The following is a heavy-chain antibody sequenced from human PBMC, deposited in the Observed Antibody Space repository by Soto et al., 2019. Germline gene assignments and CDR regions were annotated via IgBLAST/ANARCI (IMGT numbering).Heavy chain of an antibody. D-gene: IGHD4-17*01. CDR3: ERRNYGEYEFDY. Sequence: ASVKLSCKASGYTFTIHSISWVRQAPGQGLEWMGWISAYNGNTNYAQKLQGRVTMTTDTSTSTAYMELRSLRSDDTAVYYCERRNYGEYEFDYWGQGTLVTVSS. J-gene: IGHJ4*02. CDR1: GYTFTIHS. V-gene: IGHV1-18*01. CDR2: ISAYNGNT.